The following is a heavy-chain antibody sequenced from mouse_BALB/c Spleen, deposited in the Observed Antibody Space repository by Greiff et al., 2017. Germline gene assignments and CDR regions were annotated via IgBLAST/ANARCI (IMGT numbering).Heavy chain of an antibody. CDR3: TRNPYRYESGAMDY. Sequence: VQLQQPGAELVRPGASVKLSCKASGYTFTSYWINWVKQRPGQGLEWIGNIYPSDSYTNYNQKFKDKATLTVDKSSSTAYMQLSSPTSEDSAVYYCTRNPYRYESGAMDYWGQGTSVTVSS. J-gene: IGHJ4*01. CDR2: IYPSDSYT. D-gene: IGHD2-14*01. V-gene: IGHV1-69*02. CDR1: GYTFTSYW.